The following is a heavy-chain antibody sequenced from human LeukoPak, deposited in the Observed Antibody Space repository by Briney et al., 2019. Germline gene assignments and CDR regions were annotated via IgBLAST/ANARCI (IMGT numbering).Heavy chain of an antibody. CDR1: GGSVSSSSHY. J-gene: IGHJ1*01. Sequence: PSEALSLTCTVSGGSVSSSSHYWNWIRQPPGKGLEWIGSIYYSGSTNYNPSLQSRVTISVDTSKNQFSLRLSSETAADTAMYYCARRDCSGGSCYFQPWGQGTLVTVSS. CDR3: ARRDCSGGSCYFQP. D-gene: IGHD2-15*01. V-gene: IGHV4-39*01. CDR2: IYYSGST.